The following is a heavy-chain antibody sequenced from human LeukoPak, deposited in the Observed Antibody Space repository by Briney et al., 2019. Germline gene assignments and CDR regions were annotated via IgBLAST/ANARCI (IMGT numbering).Heavy chain of an antibody. Sequence: ASVKVSCKASGGTFSSYAISWVRQAPGQGLEWMGRIIPIFGIANYAQKFQGRVTITADKSTSTAYIELSSLRSEDTAVYYCAVSTGYCSGGSCPLNFDYWGQGTLVTVSS. CDR3: AVSTGYCSGGSCPLNFDY. V-gene: IGHV1-69*04. J-gene: IGHJ4*02. D-gene: IGHD2-15*01. CDR1: GGTFSSYA. CDR2: IIPIFGIA.